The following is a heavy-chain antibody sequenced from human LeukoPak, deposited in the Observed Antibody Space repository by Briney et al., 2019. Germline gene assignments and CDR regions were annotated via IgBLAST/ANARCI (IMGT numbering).Heavy chain of an antibody. V-gene: IGHV4-34*01. D-gene: IGHD3-9*01. CDR3: ARGDRYYDILTGYYSVPYFDY. CDR2: INHSGST. CDR1: GGSFSGYY. J-gene: IGHJ4*02. Sequence: SETLSLTCAVYGGSFSGYYWSWIRQPPGKGLEWIGEINHSGSTNYNPSLKSRVTISVDTSKNQFSLKLSSVTAADTAVYYCARGDRYYDILTGYYSVPYFDYWGQGTLVTVSS.